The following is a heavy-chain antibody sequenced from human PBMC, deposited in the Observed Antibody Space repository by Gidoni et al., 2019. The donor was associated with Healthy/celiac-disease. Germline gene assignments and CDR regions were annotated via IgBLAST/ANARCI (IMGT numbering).Heavy chain of an antibody. Sequence: QVQLVESGGGLVKPGGSLRLSCAASGFTFSDYYMSWIRQAPGKGLEWVSYISSSSSYTNYADSVKGRFTISRDNAKNSLYLQMNSLRAEDTTVYYCARVGSGYYYFDYWGQGTLVTVSS. CDR1: GFTFSDYY. CDR2: ISSSSSYT. V-gene: IGHV3-11*05. D-gene: IGHD3-22*01. CDR3: ARVGSGYYYFDY. J-gene: IGHJ4*02.